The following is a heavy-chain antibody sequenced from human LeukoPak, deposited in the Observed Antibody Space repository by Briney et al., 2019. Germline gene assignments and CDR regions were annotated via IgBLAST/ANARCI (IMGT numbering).Heavy chain of an antibody. CDR2: IYSGGST. J-gene: IGHJ6*02. CDR1: GFTFSSYW. Sequence: PGGSLRLSCAASGFTFSSYWMSWVRQAPGKGLEWVSVIYSGGSTYYADSVKGRFTISRDNSKNTLYLQMNSLRAEDTAVYYCARAPPNYYDSSGYPYGMDVWGQGTTVTVSS. D-gene: IGHD3-22*01. CDR3: ARAPPNYYDSSGYPYGMDV. V-gene: IGHV3-66*01.